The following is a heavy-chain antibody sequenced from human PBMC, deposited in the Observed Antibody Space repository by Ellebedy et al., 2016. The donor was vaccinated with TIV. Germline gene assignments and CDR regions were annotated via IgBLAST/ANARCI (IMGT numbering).Heavy chain of an antibody. J-gene: IGHJ5*02. V-gene: IGHV3-53*01. CDR3: AMYSSSSGWFDP. CDR2: FYSGGST. D-gene: IGHD6-6*01. CDR1: GLLVSNTY. Sequence: PGGSLRLSCAASGLLVSNTYMSWVRQAPGKGLEWVSVFYSGGSTLYADSVKGRFTISKDYHENIVYLQINSLRVDDTAVYYCAMYSSSSGWFDPWGQGALVTVSS.